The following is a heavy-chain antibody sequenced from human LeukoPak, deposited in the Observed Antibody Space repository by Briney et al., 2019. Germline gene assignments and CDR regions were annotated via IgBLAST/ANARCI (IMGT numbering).Heavy chain of an antibody. V-gene: IGHV4-31*03. CDR1: GGSISSGGYY. CDR2: IYYSGST. CDR3: ARATVAAPLLGNWFDP. J-gene: IGHJ5*02. Sequence: SETLSLTCTVCGGSISSGGYYWSWIRQHPGKSLEWIGYIYYSGSTYYNPSLKSRVTISVDTSKNQFSLKLSSVTAADTAVYYCARATVAAPLLGNWFDPWGQGTLVTVSS. D-gene: IGHD6-19*01.